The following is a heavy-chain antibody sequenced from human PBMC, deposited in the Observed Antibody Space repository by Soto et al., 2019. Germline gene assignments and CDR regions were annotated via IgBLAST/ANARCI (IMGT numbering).Heavy chain of an antibody. D-gene: IGHD5-18*01. CDR1: TDSFNDYY. Sequence: QVGLHESGPGLVKPSETLSLTCTVSTDSFNDYYWSRIRQPPGKGLEWIGSIYHTGNTNYNPSLESRVSISGDTSKIQFSLSLSSVTAADTAVYYCARDVGIHVAFDIWGQGTSVSVSS. V-gene: IGHV4-59*13. J-gene: IGHJ3*02. CDR3: ARDVGIHVAFDI. CDR2: IYHTGNT.